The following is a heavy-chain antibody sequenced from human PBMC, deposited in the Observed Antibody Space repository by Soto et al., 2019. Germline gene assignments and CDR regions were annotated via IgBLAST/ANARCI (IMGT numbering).Heavy chain of an antibody. J-gene: IGHJ6*02. CDR1: ARTFSSYA. Sequence: QVQLVQSGAEVKKPGSSVKVSCKASARTFSSYAISWVRQAPGQRLEWMGGIIPISGTANYAQKFQGRVTITADESTSTAYREVSSLRPEYTAVYYCARSRGSSPSVEISYYYYYGMEVWGQGTTVTVSS. CDR3: ARSRGSSPSVEISYYYYYGMEV. D-gene: IGHD2-2*01. V-gene: IGHV1-69*01. CDR2: IIPISGTA.